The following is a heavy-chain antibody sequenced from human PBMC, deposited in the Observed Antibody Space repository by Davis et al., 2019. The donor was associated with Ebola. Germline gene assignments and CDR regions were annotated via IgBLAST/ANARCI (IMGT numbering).Heavy chain of an antibody. V-gene: IGHV4-31*03. CDR1: GGSIRGGTYY. Sequence: PSETLSLTCTVSGGSIRGGTYYWSWIRQLPGKGLEWIGNIHYSGSTYYNPSLKSRVSISVDTSKNQFSLKLSSVTAADTAMYYCARDAMAVAGLDSWGQGTLVTVSS. D-gene: IGHD6-19*01. CDR3: ARDAMAVAGLDS. J-gene: IGHJ4*02. CDR2: IHYSGST.